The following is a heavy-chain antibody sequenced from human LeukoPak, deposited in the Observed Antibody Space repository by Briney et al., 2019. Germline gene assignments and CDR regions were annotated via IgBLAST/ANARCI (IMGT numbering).Heavy chain of an antibody. V-gene: IGHV4-34*01. CDR2: INHSGST. Sequence: SETLSLTCAVYGGSFSGYCWSWIRQPPGKGPEWIGEINHSGSTNYNPSLKSRVTISVDTSKNQFSLKLSSVTAADTAVYYCARGVVVVPAANYGMDVWGQGTTVTVSS. D-gene: IGHD2-2*01. CDR3: ARGVVVVPAANYGMDV. J-gene: IGHJ6*02. CDR1: GGSFSGYC.